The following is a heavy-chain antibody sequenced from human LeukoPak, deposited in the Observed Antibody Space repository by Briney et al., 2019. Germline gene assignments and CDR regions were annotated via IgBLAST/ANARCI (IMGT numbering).Heavy chain of an antibody. CDR1: GGSFSGYY. Sequence: SETLSLTCAVYGGSFSGYYWSWIRQPPGKGLEWIGEIYHSGSTNYNPSLKSRVTISVDKSKNQFSLKLSSVTAADTAVYYCARDSRGTTLDYWGQGTLVTVSS. V-gene: IGHV4-34*01. CDR3: ARDSRGTTLDY. CDR2: IYHSGST. J-gene: IGHJ4*02. D-gene: IGHD6-13*01.